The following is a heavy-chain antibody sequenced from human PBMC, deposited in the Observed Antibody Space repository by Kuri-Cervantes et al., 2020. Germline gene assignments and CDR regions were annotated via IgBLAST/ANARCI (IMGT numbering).Heavy chain of an antibody. J-gene: IGHJ4*02. CDR1: GGTFSSYA. D-gene: IGHD3-10*01. CDR3: ARVGHYYGSGSYFDY. CDR2: INPSGGST. Sequence: ASVKVSCKASGGTFSSYAISWVRQAPGQGLEWMGIINPSGGSTSYAQKFQGRVTMTRDTSTSTVYMELSSLRSEDTAVYYCARVGHYYGSGSYFDYWGQGTLVTVSS. V-gene: IGHV1-46*01.